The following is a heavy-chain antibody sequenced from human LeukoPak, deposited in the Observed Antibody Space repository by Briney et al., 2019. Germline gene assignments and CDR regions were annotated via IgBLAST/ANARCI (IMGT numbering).Heavy chain of an antibody. Sequence: PGRSLRLSCAASGFTFSSYEMNWVRQAPGKGLEWVSYISSSGSTIYYADSVKGRFTISRDNAKNSLYLQMNSLRAEDTAVYYCARLLWFGELSSDAFDIWGQGTMVTVSS. V-gene: IGHV3-48*03. J-gene: IGHJ3*02. D-gene: IGHD3-10*01. CDR1: GFTFSSYE. CDR3: ARLLWFGELSSDAFDI. CDR2: ISSSGSTI.